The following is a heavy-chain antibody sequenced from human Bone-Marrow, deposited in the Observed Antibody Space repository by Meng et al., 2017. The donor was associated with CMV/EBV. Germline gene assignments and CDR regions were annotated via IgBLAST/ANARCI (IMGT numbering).Heavy chain of an antibody. D-gene: IGHD6-19*01. CDR3: ARSSSGRPDEAFDI. CDR2: ISYDGSNK. J-gene: IGHJ3*02. V-gene: IGHV3-30*04. CDR1: GITFSSYA. Sequence: GESLKISCVASGITFSSYAMHWVRQAPGKGLEWVAVISYDGSNKYYADSVKGRFTISRDNSKNTLYLQMNSLRAEDTAVYYCARSSSGRPDEAFDICGQGTMVTVSS.